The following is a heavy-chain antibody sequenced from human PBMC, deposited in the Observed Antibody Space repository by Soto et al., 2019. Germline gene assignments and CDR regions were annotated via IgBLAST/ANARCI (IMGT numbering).Heavy chain of an antibody. CDR3: AKSPRGEMATD. Sequence: QVQLVQSGGEVKKPGASVTVSCKASGYTFINYHITWVRQAPGQGLEWMAWINTYNGMTDYAQSFQGRVTMTRDISPSTAYMELRNRGSDDTAVYFCAKSPRGEMATDWGQGTLVTVSS. CDR1: GYTFINYH. CDR2: INTYNGMT. J-gene: IGHJ4*02. V-gene: IGHV1-18*01. D-gene: IGHD5-12*01.